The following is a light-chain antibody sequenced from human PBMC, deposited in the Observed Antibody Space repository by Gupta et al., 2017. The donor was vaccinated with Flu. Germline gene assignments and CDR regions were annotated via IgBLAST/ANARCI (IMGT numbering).Light chain of an antibody. CDR2: ASS. Sequence: PSSLSASVGDRVTIICRASQDISNYLAWYQQKPGKVPRLLIYASSTLQSGVPSRFGGSGSGTDFTLTISSLQPEDFATYYCQKYNRAPLTFGGGTKVEIK. CDR1: QDISNY. CDR3: QKYNRAPLT. J-gene: IGKJ4*01. V-gene: IGKV1-27*01.